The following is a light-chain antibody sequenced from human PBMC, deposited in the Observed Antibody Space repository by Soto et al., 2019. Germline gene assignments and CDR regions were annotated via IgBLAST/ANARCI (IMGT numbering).Light chain of an antibody. Sequence: DLQMTQFPSSLSASVGDRVTITCRASQGIRNDLGWYQQKPGKAPKRLIYAASSLQSGVPSRFRGSGSGTEFTLAISSLQPEDSATFYCLQHSTYPLTFGQGTKVEIK. CDR2: AAS. CDR1: QGIRND. V-gene: IGKV1-17*01. CDR3: LQHSTYPLT. J-gene: IGKJ1*01.